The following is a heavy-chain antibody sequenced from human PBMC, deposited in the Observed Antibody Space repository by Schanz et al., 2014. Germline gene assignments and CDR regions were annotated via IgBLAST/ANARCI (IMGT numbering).Heavy chain of an antibody. CDR2: ISAYNGNT. D-gene: IGHD3-9*01. CDR3: ARDAADFYDILTEEDY. J-gene: IGHJ4*02. Sequence: QVQLVQSGAEVKKPGASVKVSCKASGYTFTSYGISWVRQAPEQGREWMGWISAYNGNTKYPQKLQGRVTMTTDTSTSTAYMELRSLRSDDTAVYYCARDAADFYDILTEEDYWGQGTLVTVSS. V-gene: IGHV1-18*01. CDR1: GYTFTSYG.